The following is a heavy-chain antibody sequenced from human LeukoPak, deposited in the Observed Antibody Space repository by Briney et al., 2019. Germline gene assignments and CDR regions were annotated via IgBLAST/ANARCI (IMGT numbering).Heavy chain of an antibody. Sequence: SETLSLTCTVSGGSISSYYWSWIRQPPGKGLEWIGYIYYSGSTNYNPSLKSRVTISVDTSKNQFSLKLSSVTAADTAVYYCARDVGDPTHLNAFDIWGQGTMVTVSS. V-gene: IGHV4-59*12. CDR3: ARDVGDPTHLNAFDI. D-gene: IGHD3-16*01. CDR2: IYYSGST. CDR1: GGSISSYY. J-gene: IGHJ3*02.